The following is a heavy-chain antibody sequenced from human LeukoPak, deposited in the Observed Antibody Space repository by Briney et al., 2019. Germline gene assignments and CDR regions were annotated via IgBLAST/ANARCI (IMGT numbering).Heavy chain of an antibody. J-gene: IGHJ4*02. CDR1: GGSISSSSYY. V-gene: IGHV4-39*01. CDR2: IYYSGST. CDR3: ARRSGSYYATIDY. D-gene: IGHD1-26*01. Sequence: SETLSLTCTVSGGSISSSSYYWGWIRQPPGKGLEWIGSIYYSGSTYYNPSLKSRVTISVDTSKNQFSLKLSSVTAADTAVYYCARRSGSYYATIDYWGQGTLVTVSS.